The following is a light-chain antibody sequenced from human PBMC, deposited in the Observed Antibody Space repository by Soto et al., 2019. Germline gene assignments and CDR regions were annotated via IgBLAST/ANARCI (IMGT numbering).Light chain of an antibody. J-gene: IGLJ2*01. V-gene: IGLV2-14*01. CDR2: DVS. CDR1: SSDVGGYNY. Sequence: QSARTQPASVSGSPGQSITISCTGTSSDVGGYNYVSWYQQHPGKAPKLMICDVSDRPSGVSNRFSGSKSGNTASLTISGLQVEDEADYYCSSYTSSSTLVFGGGTKLTVL. CDR3: SSYTSSSTLV.